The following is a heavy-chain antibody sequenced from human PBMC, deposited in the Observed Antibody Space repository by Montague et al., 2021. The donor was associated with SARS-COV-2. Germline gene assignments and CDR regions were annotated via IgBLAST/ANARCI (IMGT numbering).Heavy chain of an antibody. D-gene: IGHD6-19*01. CDR1: GFTFSTYS. V-gene: IGHV3-21*01. CDR2: ISGGSDYI. CDR3: ARWDASGWYSDL. Sequence: SLRLSCAAFGFTFSTYSISWVRQAPGKGPEWLSSISGGSDYIHYADSVKGRFTIFRDNAKNSLYLEINSLRAEDAAVYFCARWDASGWYSDLWGQGTLVTVSS. J-gene: IGHJ4*02.